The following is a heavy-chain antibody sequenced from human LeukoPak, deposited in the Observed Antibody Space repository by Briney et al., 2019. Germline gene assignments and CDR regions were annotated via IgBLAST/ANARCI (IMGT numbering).Heavy chain of an antibody. V-gene: IGHV4-38-2*02. J-gene: IGHJ6*03. CDR2: IFHTGST. D-gene: IGHD1-26*01. CDR1: GYSISNGYY. Sequence: SETLSLTCTVSGYSISNGYYWGWIRQPPGKGLEWIGSIFHTGSTYYNPSLKSRVTMSVDTSKNQFSLKLSSVTAADTAVYYCARVKWNYYNYYMDVWGKGTTVTVSS. CDR3: ARVKWNYYNYYMDV.